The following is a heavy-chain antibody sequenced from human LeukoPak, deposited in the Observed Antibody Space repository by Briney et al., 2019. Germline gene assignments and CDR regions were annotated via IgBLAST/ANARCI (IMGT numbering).Heavy chain of an antibody. CDR2: IYYSGVT. CDR1: GGSINSYY. V-gene: IGHV4-59*01. D-gene: IGHD1-1*01. Sequence: PSETLSLTCTVSGGSINSYYWSWIRQPPGKGLEWIGYIYYSGVTNYNPSLKSRVTISVDTSKNQFSLKLSSVTAADTAVYYCARDESGTSAFDIWGQGTMVTVSS. CDR3: ARDESGTSAFDI. J-gene: IGHJ3*02.